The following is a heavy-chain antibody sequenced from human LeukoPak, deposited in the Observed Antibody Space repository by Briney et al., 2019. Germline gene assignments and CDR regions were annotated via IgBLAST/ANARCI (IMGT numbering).Heavy chain of an antibody. CDR1: GYTFTGYY. CDR2: INPNSGGT. Sequence: ASVKVSCKTSGYTFTGYYMHWVRQAPGQGLEWMGWINPNSGGTNYAQKFQGRVTMTRDTSISTAYMELSRLRSDDTAVYYCARGSYYYDSGALGIDYWGQGTLVTVSS. J-gene: IGHJ4*02. V-gene: IGHV1-2*02. D-gene: IGHD3-22*01. CDR3: ARGSYYYDSGALGIDY.